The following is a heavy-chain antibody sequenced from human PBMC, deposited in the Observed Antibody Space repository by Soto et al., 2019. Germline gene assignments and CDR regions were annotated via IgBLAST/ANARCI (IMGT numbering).Heavy chain of an antibody. J-gene: IGHJ6*03. Sequence: ASVKVSCKASGYTFTSYGISWVRQAPGQGLEWMGWISAYNGNTNYAQKLQGRVTMTTDTSTSTAYMELRSLRSDDTAVYYCANFFPRVKVFGGGFLAVGAKGPRVPFS. CDR1: GYTFTSYG. V-gene: IGHV1-18*01. CDR3: ANFFPRVKVFGGGFLAV. CDR2: ISAYNGNT. D-gene: IGHD3-3*01.